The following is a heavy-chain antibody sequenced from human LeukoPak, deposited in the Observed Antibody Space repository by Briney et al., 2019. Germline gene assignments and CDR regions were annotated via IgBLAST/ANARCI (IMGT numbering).Heavy chain of an antibody. D-gene: IGHD3-22*01. CDR3: AKGRYYHDNSDAFEI. CDR2: ISGSGGST. Sequence: GGSLRLSCAASGFTFSSYAISWVRQAPGEGLEWVSAISGSGGSTYYADSVKGRFTISRDNSKNTLYLQMNSLRAEDTAVYQCAKGRYYHDNSDAFEIWGQGTMVTVPS. J-gene: IGHJ3*02. CDR1: GFTFSSYA. V-gene: IGHV3-23*01.